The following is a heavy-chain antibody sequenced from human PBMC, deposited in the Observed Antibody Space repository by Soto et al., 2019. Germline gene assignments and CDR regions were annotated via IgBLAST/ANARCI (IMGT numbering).Heavy chain of an antibody. Sequence: LRLSCAASGFTFSGYWMSWVRQAPGKGLEWVANINEDGSQKNYVDSVGGRFTISRDNAQNSLFLQMNSLRPEDTAVFYCAKGGWLDDWGPGTLVTVSS. J-gene: IGHJ5*02. V-gene: IGHV3-7*03. CDR2: INEDGSQK. CDR3: AKGGWLDD. CDR1: GFTFSGYW.